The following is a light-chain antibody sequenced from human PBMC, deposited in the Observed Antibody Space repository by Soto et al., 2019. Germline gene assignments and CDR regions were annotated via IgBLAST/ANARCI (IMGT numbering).Light chain of an antibody. CDR1: QSFSANF. CDR2: AAS. J-gene: IGKJ4*01. V-gene: IGKV3-20*01. Sequence: EIVLTQSPGTLSLSPGERATLSCRASQSFSANFLAWYQQKPGQPPRLFIFAASGRAAGIPDRFSGSGSGTDFTLTISRLEPEDFAVYYCQQSHSSPLSFGGGTKVDIK. CDR3: QQSHSSPLS.